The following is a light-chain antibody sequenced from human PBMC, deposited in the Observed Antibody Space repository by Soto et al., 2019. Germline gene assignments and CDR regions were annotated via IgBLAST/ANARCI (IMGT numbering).Light chain of an antibody. V-gene: IGKV3-20*01. J-gene: IGKJ4*01. CDR3: QQYGSSPPLP. CDR1: QSVSSSY. CDR2: GAS. Sequence: MLLTQAPVTLSLSPGERATLSCRPSQSVSSSYLAWYQQKPGQAPRLLIYGASSRATGIPDRFSGSGSGTDFTLTISRLEPEDFAVYYCQQYGSSPPLPFGGGTMVDIK.